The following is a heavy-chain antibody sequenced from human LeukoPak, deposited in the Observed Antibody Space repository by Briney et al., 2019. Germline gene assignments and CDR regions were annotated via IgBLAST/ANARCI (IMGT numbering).Heavy chain of an antibody. D-gene: IGHD3-3*01. V-gene: IGHV4-4*02. Sequence: SETLSLTCAVSGGSISSSNWWSWVRQPPGKGLEWIGEIYHSGSTNYNPSLKSRVTISVDKSKNQFSLKLSSVTAADTAVYYCAKMTYYDFWSGHAGYFDYWGQGTLVTVSS. J-gene: IGHJ4*02. CDR1: GGSISSSNW. CDR2: IYHSGST. CDR3: AKMTYYDFWSGHAGYFDY.